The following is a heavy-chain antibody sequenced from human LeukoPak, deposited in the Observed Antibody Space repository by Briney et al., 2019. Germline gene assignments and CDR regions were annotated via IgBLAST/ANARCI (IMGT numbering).Heavy chain of an antibody. CDR3: AKDLTYTYASGSSPTTLS. D-gene: IGHD3-10*01. CDR2: ISYDGSVK. CDR1: GITLSDYG. J-gene: IGHJ3*01. Sequence: PGGSLRLSCAASGITLSDYGMQWVRQAPGKGLEWVALISYDGSVKYYGDSVQGRFTISRDNSKNTLYLQMNGLRVEDTAMYYCAKDLTYTYASGSSPTTLSWGQGTTVIVSS. V-gene: IGHV3-30*18.